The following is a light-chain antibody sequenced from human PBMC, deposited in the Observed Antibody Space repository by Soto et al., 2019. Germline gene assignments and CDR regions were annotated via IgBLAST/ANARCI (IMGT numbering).Light chain of an antibody. J-gene: IGKJ5*01. CDR2: AAS. CDR1: QSISSY. Sequence: DIQMTQSPSSLSASVGDRVTITCRASQSISSYLNWYQQKPGKAPKLLIYAASSLQSGVPSRFSGSGSGTDFTLTISSLQPEDVATYYCQKYNSAPRTFGQGTRLEIK. V-gene: IGKV1-39*01. CDR3: QKYNSAPRT.